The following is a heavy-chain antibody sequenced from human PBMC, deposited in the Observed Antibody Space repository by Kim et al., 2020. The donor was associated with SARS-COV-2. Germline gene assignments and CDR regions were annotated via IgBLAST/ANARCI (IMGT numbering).Heavy chain of an antibody. CDR1: GGTFSSYA. J-gene: IGHJ4*02. D-gene: IGHD3-9*01. V-gene: IGHV1-69*13. CDR2: IIPIFGTA. CDR3: ASGYNNQSKYRRIFRY. Sequence: SVKVSCKASGGTFSSYAISWVRQAPGQGLEWMGGIIPIFGTANYAQKFQGRVTITADESTSTAYMELSSLRSEDTAVYYCASGYNNQSKYRRIFRYWGQGTLVTVSS.